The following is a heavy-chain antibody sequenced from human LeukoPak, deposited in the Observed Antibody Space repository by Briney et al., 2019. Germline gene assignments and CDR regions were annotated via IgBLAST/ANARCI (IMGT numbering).Heavy chain of an antibody. CDR2: ISAYNGKT. CDR1: GYTFTSYG. CDR3: ARADIVVVPAVPNTFDI. D-gene: IGHD2-2*01. Sequence: GAPVKVSCKASGYTFTSYGISWVRQAPGQGLEWMGWISAYNGKTNYAQKLQGRVTMTTDTSTSTAYMELRSLRSDDTAVYYCARADIVVVPAVPNTFDIWGQGTMVTVSS. V-gene: IGHV1-18*01. J-gene: IGHJ3*02.